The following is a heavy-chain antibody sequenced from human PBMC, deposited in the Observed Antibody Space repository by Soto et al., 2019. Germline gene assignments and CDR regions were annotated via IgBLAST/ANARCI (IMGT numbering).Heavy chain of an antibody. Sequence: QVQLVQSGAEVKKPGASVKVSCKASGYTFTRSGISWVRQAPGQGPEWMGWISSYNGDTNYAQTFQGRVTMTTDTSTSTAYMELRSLRSDETAFYYCAREGVAPYYYYGMDVWGQGTPVTVSS. V-gene: IGHV1-18*01. D-gene: IGHD5-12*01. J-gene: IGHJ6*02. CDR3: AREGVAPYYYYGMDV. CDR2: ISSYNGDT. CDR1: GYTFTRSG.